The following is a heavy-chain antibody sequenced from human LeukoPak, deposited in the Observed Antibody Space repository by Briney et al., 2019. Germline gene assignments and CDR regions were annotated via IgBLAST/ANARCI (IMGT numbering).Heavy chain of an antibody. D-gene: IGHD3-10*01. J-gene: IGHJ4*02. V-gene: IGHV4-4*02. CDR3: ARSAMVRGVIIVYYFDY. Sequence: PSETLSLTCAVSGGSISSSNWWSWVRQPPGKGLEWIGEIYHSGSTNYNPSLKSRVTISVDKSKNQFSLKLSSVTAADTAVYYCARSAMVRGVIIVYYFDYWGQGTLVTVSS. CDR1: GGSISSSNW. CDR2: IYHSGST.